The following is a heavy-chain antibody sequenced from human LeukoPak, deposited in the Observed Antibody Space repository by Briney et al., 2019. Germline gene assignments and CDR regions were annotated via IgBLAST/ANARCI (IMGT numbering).Heavy chain of an antibody. D-gene: IGHD6-13*01. Sequence: GESLKIPCTGSGYRFTTYWIGWVRQMPGKGLEWMGIIYPGDSNTRYSPSFQGQITISADKSISTAYLQWSSLKASDTAMYYCARRPGSSSRRWFDPRGQGTLVTVSS. J-gene: IGHJ5*02. V-gene: IGHV5-51*01. CDR2: IYPGDSNT. CDR1: GYRFTTYW. CDR3: ARRPGSSSRRWFDP.